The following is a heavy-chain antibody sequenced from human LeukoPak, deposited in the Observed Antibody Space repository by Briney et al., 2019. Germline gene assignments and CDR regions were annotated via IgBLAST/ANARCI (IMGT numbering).Heavy chain of an antibody. V-gene: IGHV4-39*07. Sequence: PSETLSLTCTVSGGSISSSSYYWAWIRQPPGKGLEWIGSIYYSGSAYYNPSLKSRVTISVDTSKNQFSLKLSSVTAADTAVYYCARAFYPRYYSYMAVWGKGTTVTVSS. CDR3: ARAFYPRYYSYMAV. CDR1: GGSISSSSYY. D-gene: IGHD3-16*02. CDR2: IYYSGSA. J-gene: IGHJ6*03.